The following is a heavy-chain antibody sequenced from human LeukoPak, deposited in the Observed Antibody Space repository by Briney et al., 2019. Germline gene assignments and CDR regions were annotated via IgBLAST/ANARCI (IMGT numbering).Heavy chain of an antibody. CDR1: GFTFSNYW. V-gene: IGHV3-74*01. J-gene: IGHJ4*02. CDR2: IRSDGTST. CDR3: ARPNIEQWPVQIAFDY. D-gene: IGHD6-19*01. Sequence: GGSLRLSCAASGFTFSNYWMHWVRQGPGKGLAWVSRIRSDGTSTSYADSVKGRFTISRDNSKNTLYLQMNSLRAEDTAVYYCARPNIEQWPVQIAFDYWGQGTLVTASS.